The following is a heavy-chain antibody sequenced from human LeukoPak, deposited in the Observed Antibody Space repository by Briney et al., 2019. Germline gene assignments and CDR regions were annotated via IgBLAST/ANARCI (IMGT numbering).Heavy chain of an antibody. D-gene: IGHD1-26*01. V-gene: IGHV1-2*02. Sequence: ASVKVSCKASGYTFTDYYIHWVRQAPGQGLEWMGWLNPNSGDTKYAQRFQGRVTMTSDPSTKTAYMELSRMTSDDTAMYYCARDDIVGATEFDYWRQGTLDPVSS. CDR1: GYTFTDYY. CDR2: LNPNSGDT. CDR3: ARDDIVGATEFDY. J-gene: IGHJ4*02.